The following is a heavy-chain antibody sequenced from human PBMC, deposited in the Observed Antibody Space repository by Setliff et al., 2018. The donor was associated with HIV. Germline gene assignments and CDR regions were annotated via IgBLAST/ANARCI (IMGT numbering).Heavy chain of an antibody. D-gene: IGHD4-17*01. V-gene: IGHV4-28*03. CDR1: GSSISSSYR. CDR3: ARVQMAYAAFDV. Sequence: KPSETLSLTCAVSGSSISSSYRWGWIRQSPGKGLEWIGNIYNSGSTYYNPSLKSRVTMSVDTSKNQFSLKLSSVTAVDTAIYYCARVQMAYAAFDVWGQGTMVTVSS. CDR2: IYNSGST. J-gene: IGHJ3*01.